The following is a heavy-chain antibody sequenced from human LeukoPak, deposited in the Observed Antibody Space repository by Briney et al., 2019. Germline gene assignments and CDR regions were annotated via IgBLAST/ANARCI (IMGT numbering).Heavy chain of an antibody. V-gene: IGHV6-1*01. Sequence: SQTLSLTCAISGDSVSSNSAAWNWIRQSPSRGLEWLGRTYYRTKWYNDYAVSVKSRITINPDTSKNQFSLQLNSVTPEDTALYSCAREGTSRSGSYYDYWGQGTLVTVSS. CDR1: GDSVSSNSAA. D-gene: IGHD1-26*01. CDR2: TYYRTKWYN. CDR3: AREGTSRSGSYYDY. J-gene: IGHJ4*02.